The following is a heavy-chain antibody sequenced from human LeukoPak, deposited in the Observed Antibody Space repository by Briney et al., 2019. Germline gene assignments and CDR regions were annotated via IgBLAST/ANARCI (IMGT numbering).Heavy chain of an antibody. Sequence: GGSLRLSCAASGFTFRLFGMHWVRQAPGKGLEWVSFIRFDGSNTYHADSVKGRFTISRDNSKNTLYLQMNSLTSEDTAVYYCAKVKTDILIADSWGQGTLVTVSS. J-gene: IGHJ4*02. D-gene: IGHD2-21*02. CDR2: IRFDGSNT. CDR1: GFTFRLFG. CDR3: AKVKTDILIADS. V-gene: IGHV3-30*02.